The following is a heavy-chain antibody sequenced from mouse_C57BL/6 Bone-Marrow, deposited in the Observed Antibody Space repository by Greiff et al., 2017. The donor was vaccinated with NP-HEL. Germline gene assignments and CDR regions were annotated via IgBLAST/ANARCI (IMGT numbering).Heavy chain of an antibody. J-gene: IGHJ1*03. V-gene: IGHV15-2*01. D-gene: IGHD1-1*01. CDR1: DSEVFPNAY. CDR3: ARMDYYGSSPWYFDV. Sequence: QVQLQQSGSELRSPGSSVKLSCKDFDSEVFPNAYMSWVRQKPGHGFEWIGGILPSIGRTIYGEKFEDKATLDADTLSNTAYLELNSLTSEDSAIYYCARMDYYGSSPWYFDVWGTGTTVTVSS. CDR2: ILPSIGRT.